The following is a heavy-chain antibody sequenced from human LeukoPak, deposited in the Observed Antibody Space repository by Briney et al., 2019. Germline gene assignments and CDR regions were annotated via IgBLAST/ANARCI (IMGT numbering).Heavy chain of an antibody. Sequence: GGSLRLSCAASGFTFSSYAMHWVRQGPGKGLEYVSAISSNGGNTYYANSVKGRFTISRDNSKNTLYLQMGSLRAEDMAVYYCARGDYYDSSGYYFKQPDYWGQGTLVTVSS. V-gene: IGHV3-64*01. CDR1: GFTFSSYA. CDR3: ARGDYYDSSGYYFKQPDY. J-gene: IGHJ4*02. CDR2: ISSNGGNT. D-gene: IGHD3-22*01.